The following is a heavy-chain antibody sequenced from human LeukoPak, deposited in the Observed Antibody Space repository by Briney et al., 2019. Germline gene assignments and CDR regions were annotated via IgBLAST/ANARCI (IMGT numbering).Heavy chain of an antibody. Sequence: GASVNVSCTASGGTFSSYTISWVRQAPGPGLEWMGRIIPILGIANYAQKFQGRVTITADKSTSTAYMELSSLRSEDTAVYYCARVGRGDTLDYWGQGTLVTVSS. D-gene: IGHD2-21*02. CDR1: GGTFSSYT. CDR2: IIPILGIA. CDR3: ARVGRGDTLDY. J-gene: IGHJ4*02. V-gene: IGHV1-69*02.